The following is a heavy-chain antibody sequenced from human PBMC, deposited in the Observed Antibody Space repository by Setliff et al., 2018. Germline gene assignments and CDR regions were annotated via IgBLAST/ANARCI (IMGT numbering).Heavy chain of an antibody. CDR2: VYYSGYT. CDR1: GGSVSSTSHY. Sequence: SETLSLTCTVSGGSVSSTSHYWGWIRQAPGKGMEWIGSVYYSGYTYSKPSLQSRVSMSVDASKNQFSLKLASVTSADTAVYYCGRVDFTMIQGVVGHWGQGTLVTVSS. D-gene: IGHD3-10*01. CDR3: GRVDFTMIQGVVGH. J-gene: IGHJ1*01. V-gene: IGHV4-39*07.